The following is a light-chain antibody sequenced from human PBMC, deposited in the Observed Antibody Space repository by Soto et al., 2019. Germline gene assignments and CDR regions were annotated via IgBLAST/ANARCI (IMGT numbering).Light chain of an antibody. CDR3: SSYTNINTRACV. CDR2: EVT. V-gene: IGLV2-14*01. CDR1: SGDIGRYNR. Sequence: QSVLTQPASVSGSPGQSITISCTGTSGDIGRYNRVSWYQQHPGKAPKLIIYEVTDRPSGVSNRFSGSTSGNTASLTISGFQAEDEAEYYCSSYTNINTRACVFGTGTKLTVL. J-gene: IGLJ1*01.